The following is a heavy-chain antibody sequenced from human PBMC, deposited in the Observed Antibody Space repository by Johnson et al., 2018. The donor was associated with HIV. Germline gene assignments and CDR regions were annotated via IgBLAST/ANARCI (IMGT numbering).Heavy chain of an antibody. J-gene: IGHJ3*02. Sequence: EKLVESGGGVVRPGGSLRLSCAASGFTFDDYGLSWVRQAPGKGLEWVSGMNWNGGSTGYADSVKGRCTISRDNAKNSLYLQMNSLRAEDTALYYCARGRPWGWELRRDAFDIWGQGTMVTVSS. CDR2: MNWNGGST. D-gene: IGHD1-26*01. CDR3: ARGRPWGWELRRDAFDI. CDR1: GFTFDDYG. V-gene: IGHV3-20*04.